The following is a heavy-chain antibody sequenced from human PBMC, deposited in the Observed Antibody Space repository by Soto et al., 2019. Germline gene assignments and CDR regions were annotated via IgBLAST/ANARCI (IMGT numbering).Heavy chain of an antibody. CDR1: GGTFSSYA. CDR2: IIPIFGIA. D-gene: IGHD2-15*01. Sequence: SVKVSCKASGGTFSSYAISWVRQAPGQGLEWMGGIIPIFGIANCAQKFQGRVTITADESTSTAYMELSSLRSEDTAVYYCARGIVVVVAANIIVRYFDYWGQGTLVTVSS. J-gene: IGHJ4*02. CDR3: ARGIVVVVAANIIVRYFDY. V-gene: IGHV1-69*13.